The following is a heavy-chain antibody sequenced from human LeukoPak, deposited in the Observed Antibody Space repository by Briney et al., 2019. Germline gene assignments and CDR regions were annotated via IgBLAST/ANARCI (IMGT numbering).Heavy chain of an antibody. Sequence: SETLSLTCTVSGGSISSYYWSWIRQPAGKVLEWIGRIYTSGSTNYNPSLKSRVTMSVDTSKNQFSLKLSSVTAADTAVYFCAKRTYYYDTSGYYCSDWGQGTLVTVSS. CDR1: GGSISSYY. V-gene: IGHV4-4*07. D-gene: IGHD3-22*01. CDR3: AKRTYYYDTSGYYCSD. CDR2: IYTSGST. J-gene: IGHJ4*02.